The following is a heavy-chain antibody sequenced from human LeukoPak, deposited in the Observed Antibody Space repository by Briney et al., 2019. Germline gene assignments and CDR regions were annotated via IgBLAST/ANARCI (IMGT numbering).Heavy chain of an antibody. D-gene: IGHD2-2*01. CDR2: IYYSGST. CDR3: ARDGVGRYCSSTSCSKNYFDY. CDR1: GGFISSSSYY. J-gene: IGHJ4*02. Sequence: PSETLSLTCTVSGGFISSSSYYWGWIRQPPGKGLEWIGSIYYSGSTYYNPSLKSRVTISVDTSKNQFSLKLSSVTAADTAVYYCARDGVGRYCSSTSCSKNYFDYWGQGTLVTVSS. V-gene: IGHV4-39*07.